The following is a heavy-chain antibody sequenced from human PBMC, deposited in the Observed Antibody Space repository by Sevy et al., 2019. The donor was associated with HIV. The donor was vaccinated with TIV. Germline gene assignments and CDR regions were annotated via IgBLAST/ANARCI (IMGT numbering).Heavy chain of an antibody. V-gene: IGHV3-53*01. Sequence: GGSLRLSCAASGFTFSSYSMNWVRQAPGKGLEWVSVIYSGGSTYYADSVKGRFTISRDNSKNTLYLQMNSLRAEDTAVYYCARDQGDYYDSSGAFDIWGQGTMVTVSS. CDR3: ARDQGDYYDSSGAFDI. J-gene: IGHJ3*02. CDR1: GFTFSSYS. D-gene: IGHD3-22*01. CDR2: IYSGGST.